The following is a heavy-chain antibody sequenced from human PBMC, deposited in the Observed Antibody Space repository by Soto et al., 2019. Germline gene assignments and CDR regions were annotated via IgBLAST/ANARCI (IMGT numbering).Heavy chain of an antibody. CDR1: GGSVSSGSYY. CDR3: ARGGAYCGGDCSPHYLHY. J-gene: IGHJ4*01. Sequence: SETLSLTCTVSGGSVSSGSYYWSWIRQPPGKGLEWIGYIYYNGRTNYNPSLKSRVTLSADTSKNHFSLKLNSVTAADTAVYSCARGGAYCGGDCSPHYLHYWGHGTLVTVSS. V-gene: IGHV4-61*03. CDR2: IYYNGRT. D-gene: IGHD2-21*02.